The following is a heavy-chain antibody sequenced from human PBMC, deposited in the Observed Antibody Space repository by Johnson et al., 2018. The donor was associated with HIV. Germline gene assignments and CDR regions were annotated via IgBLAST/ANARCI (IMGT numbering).Heavy chain of an antibody. J-gene: IGHJ3*02. Sequence: MQLVESGGGVVRPGGSLRLSCAASGFTFSSYDMHWVRQATGKGLEWVSAIGTAGDTYYPGSVKGRFTISRDNSKNTLYLQMNSLRAEDTAVCYCTKEILVRAFDIWGQGTMVTVSS. V-gene: IGHV3-13*01. CDR3: TKEILVRAFDI. CDR1: GFTFSSYD. D-gene: IGHD2-8*02. CDR2: IGTAGDT.